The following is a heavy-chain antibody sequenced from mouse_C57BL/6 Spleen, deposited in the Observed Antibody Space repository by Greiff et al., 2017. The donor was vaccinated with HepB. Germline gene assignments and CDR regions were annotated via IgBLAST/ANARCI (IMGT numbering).Heavy chain of an antibody. CDR1: GYSITSGYY. V-gene: IGHV3-6*01. Sequence: DVHLVESGPGLVKPSQSLSLTCSVTGYSITSGYYWNWIRQFPGNKLEWMGYISYDGSNNYNPSLKNRISITRDTSKNQFFLKLNSVTTEATATYYCARAGDYGDYWGQGTTLTVSS. D-gene: IGHD2-4*01. CDR2: ISYDGSN. CDR3: ARAGDYGDY. J-gene: IGHJ2*01.